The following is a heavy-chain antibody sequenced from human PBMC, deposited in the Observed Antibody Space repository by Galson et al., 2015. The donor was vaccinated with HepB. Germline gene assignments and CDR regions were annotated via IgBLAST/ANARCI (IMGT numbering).Heavy chain of an antibody. J-gene: IGHJ6*02. CDR1: GYSFSNYY. V-gene: IGHV5-51*01. Sequence: QSGAEVKKPGEPLKVSCHSSGYSFSNYYIAWVRQIPGKGLEWMGVVYPSDSHTRYSPSFQGQVTFSVDKSNSTAYVQWSTLRASDTAIYFCARIRGDATPGDYFNYGMDVWGQGTTISVSS. D-gene: IGHD3-10*01. CDR3: ARIRGDATPGDYFNYGMDV. CDR2: VYPSDSHT.